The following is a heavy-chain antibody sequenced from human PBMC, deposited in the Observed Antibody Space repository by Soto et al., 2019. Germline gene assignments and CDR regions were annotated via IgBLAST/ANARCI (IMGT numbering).Heavy chain of an antibody. CDR2: ISAHNGNT. Sequence: QVHLVQSGAEVKKPGASVKVSCQGSGYAFTTYGITWVRQAPGQGLEWMGWISAHNGNTNYAQKPQSRVTVTRDTSTSTAYMELRSLRYDDTAVYYCARGRYGDYWGQGALVTVSS. V-gene: IGHV1-18*01. D-gene: IGHD1-1*01. J-gene: IGHJ4*02. CDR1: GYAFTTYG. CDR3: ARGRYGDY.